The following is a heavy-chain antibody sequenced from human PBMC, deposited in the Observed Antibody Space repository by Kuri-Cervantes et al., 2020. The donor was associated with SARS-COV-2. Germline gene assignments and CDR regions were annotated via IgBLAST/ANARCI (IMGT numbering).Heavy chain of an antibody. CDR2: IWYDGSNK. CDR3: ARVKRGDIVVVPAAIFSYYSYGMDV. Sequence: GGSLRLSCAASGFTFSSYGMHWVRQAPGKGLEWVAVIWYDGSNKYYADSVKGRFTISRDNSKNTLYLQMNSLRAEDTAVYYCARVKRGDIVVVPAAIFSYYSYGMDVWGQGTTVTVSS. D-gene: IGHD2-2*01. CDR1: GFTFSSYG. V-gene: IGHV3-33*01. J-gene: IGHJ6*02.